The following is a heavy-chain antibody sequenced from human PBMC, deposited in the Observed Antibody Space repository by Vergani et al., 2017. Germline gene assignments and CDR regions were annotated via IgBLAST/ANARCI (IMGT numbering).Heavy chain of an antibody. CDR3: ARGGSVDTAMGLFDY. V-gene: IGHV1-69*13. J-gene: IGHJ4*02. CDR2: IIPIFGTT. CDR1: GGTFSSCA. D-gene: IGHD5-18*01. Sequence: QVQLVQSGAEVKKPGSSMKVSCKASGGTFSSCAINWVRQAPGQGLEWMGGIIPIFGTTKYAQKFQGRVTITADESTSTAYMELSNLRSEDTAVYYCARGGSVDTAMGLFDYWGQGTLVTVSS.